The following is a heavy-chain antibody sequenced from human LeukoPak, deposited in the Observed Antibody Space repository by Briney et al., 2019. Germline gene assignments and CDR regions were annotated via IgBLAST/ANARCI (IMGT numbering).Heavy chain of an antibody. CDR3: AKGNRYSYGRCYFDY. CDR1: GFTVSSNY. D-gene: IGHD5-18*01. Sequence: GGSLRLSCAASGFTVSSNYMSWVRQAPGKGLEWVSAITASGGNTYYADSVKGRFTISRDNSKNTLYLQVNSLRAEDTAVYYCAKGNRYSYGRCYFDYWGQGTLVTVSS. V-gene: IGHV3-23*01. CDR2: ITASGGNT. J-gene: IGHJ4*02.